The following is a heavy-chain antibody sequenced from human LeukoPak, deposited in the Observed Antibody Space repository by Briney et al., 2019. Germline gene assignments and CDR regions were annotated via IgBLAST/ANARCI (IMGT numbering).Heavy chain of an antibody. Sequence: QTGGSLRLSCAASGFTFSSYAMSWVSQAPGKGLEWVSAISGSGGSTYYADSAKGRFTISRDNPKNTLYLQMNSLRAEDTAVYYCAKDPHYYGSGSQWFDPWGQGTLVTVSS. CDR2: ISGSGGST. CDR1: GFTFSSYA. D-gene: IGHD3-10*01. CDR3: AKDPHYYGSGSQWFDP. V-gene: IGHV3-23*01. J-gene: IGHJ5*02.